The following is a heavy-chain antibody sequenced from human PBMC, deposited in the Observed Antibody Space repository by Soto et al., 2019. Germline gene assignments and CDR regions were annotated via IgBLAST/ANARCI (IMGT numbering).Heavy chain of an antibody. Sequence: SWVRQAPGKGLEWVGRIQSKTHGGTTDYAAPEKGRFTISRDDSKNRLDLQMNSLKTGDTAVYYCTTDERGIFGVVISGYNYYGMDVWDQGTTVTVSS. CDR3: TTDERGIFGVVISGYNYYGMDV. J-gene: IGHJ6*02. V-gene: IGHV3-15*01. D-gene: IGHD3-3*01. CDR2: IQSKTHGGTT.